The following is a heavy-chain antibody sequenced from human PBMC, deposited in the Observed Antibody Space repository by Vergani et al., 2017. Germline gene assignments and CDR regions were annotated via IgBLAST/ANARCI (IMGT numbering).Heavy chain of an antibody. CDR3: VRARRTCTYDHCPRYYYDL. CDR1: GYTFTSDD. Sequence: QVQLVQSGAEVKKPGASVKVSCKASGYTFTSDDINWVRQATGQGLEWMGWMNPISGNTGYAQNLQGRLTITRDTSVNTAYMELSSLTSEDMAVYYCVRARRTCTYDHCPRYYYDLWGRGTLVTVSS. V-gene: IGHV1-8*03. CDR2: MNPISGNT. D-gene: IGHD2-8*01. J-gene: IGHJ4*02.